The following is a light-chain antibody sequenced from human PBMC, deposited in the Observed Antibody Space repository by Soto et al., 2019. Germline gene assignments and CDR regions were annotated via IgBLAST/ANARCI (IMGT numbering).Light chain of an antibody. J-gene: IGKJ5*01. Sequence: EIVLTQSPATLSLSPGERATLSCRASQSVSSYLAWYQQKPGQAPRLLIYDASNRATGIPARFSGSGSGTDFTLTISSLEPEDFAVYYCQHYGSSHTFGQGTRLEIK. V-gene: IGKV3-11*01. CDR1: QSVSSY. CDR2: DAS. CDR3: QHYGSSHT.